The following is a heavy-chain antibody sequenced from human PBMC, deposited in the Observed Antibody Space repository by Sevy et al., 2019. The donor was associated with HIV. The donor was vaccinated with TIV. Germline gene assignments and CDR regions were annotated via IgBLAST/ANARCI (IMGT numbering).Heavy chain of an antibody. CDR3: ASLLSDFWSGYYIGNGVDY. J-gene: IGHJ4*02. D-gene: IGHD3-3*01. CDR1: AGSISSSSYY. CDR2: IYYSGST. V-gene: IGHV4-39*01. Sequence: SETLSLTCTVSAGSISSSSYYWGWIRQPPGKGLEWIGSIYYSGSTYYNPSLKSRVTISVDTSKNQFSLKLSSVTAADTAVYYCASLLSDFWSGYYIGNGVDYWGQGTLVTVSS.